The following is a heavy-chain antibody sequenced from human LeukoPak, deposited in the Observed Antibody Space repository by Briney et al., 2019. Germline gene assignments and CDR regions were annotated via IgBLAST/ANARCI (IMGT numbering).Heavy chain of an antibody. CDR3: ARRPRPIQLWIITANNWFDP. CDR1: GGSISSYY. J-gene: IGHJ5*02. CDR2: IYYTGST. D-gene: IGHD5-18*01. V-gene: IGHV4-59*12. Sequence: SETLSLTCTVSGGSISSYYWSWIRQPPGKGLEWIGYIYYTGSTNYNPSLKSRVTISVDTSKNQFSLKLSSVTAADTAVYYCARRPRPIQLWIITANNWFDPWGQGTLVTVSS.